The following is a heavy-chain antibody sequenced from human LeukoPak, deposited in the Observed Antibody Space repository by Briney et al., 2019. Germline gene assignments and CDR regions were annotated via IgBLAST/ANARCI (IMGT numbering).Heavy chain of an antibody. CDR1: GGSISSGSYY. CDR2: IYTSGST. J-gene: IGHJ3*02. V-gene: IGHV4-61*02. Sequence: TSETLSLTCTVSGGSISSGSYYWSWIRQPAGKGLEWIGRIYTSGSTNYNPSLKSRVTISVDTSKNQFSLKLSSVTAADTAVYYSARGIPRRAFDIWGQGTMVTVSS. CDR3: ARGIPRRAFDI.